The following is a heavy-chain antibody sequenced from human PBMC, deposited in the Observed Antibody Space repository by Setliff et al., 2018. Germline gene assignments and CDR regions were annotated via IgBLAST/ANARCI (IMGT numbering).Heavy chain of an antibody. J-gene: IGHJ3*02. CDR1: ANTLSTSYY. V-gene: IGHV4-38-2*01. CDR2: IYKGGST. CDR3: ARGRMRGSCSGPSCTYDPFDI. D-gene: IGHD2-2*01. Sequence: SETLSLTCAVSANTLSTSYYWGWVRQPPGKGLEWIGDIYKGGSTYYNSSLRSRVTISVDTSKNQFSLILRSVTAADTAVYYCARGRMRGSCSGPSCTYDPFDIWGQGTPVTVSS.